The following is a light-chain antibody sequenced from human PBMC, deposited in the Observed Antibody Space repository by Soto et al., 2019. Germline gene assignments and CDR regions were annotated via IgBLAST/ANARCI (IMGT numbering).Light chain of an antibody. Sequence: DIVMTQSPLSLPVTPGEPASISCRSSQSLLHSNGYNYLDWYLQKLGQSPQLLIYLGSNRASGVPDRFSGSGSGTDFTLKISRVEAEDVGVYYCMQALQTRTFGPGTKVDIK. J-gene: IGKJ3*01. CDR3: MQALQTRT. CDR2: LGS. CDR1: QSLLHSNGYNY. V-gene: IGKV2-28*01.